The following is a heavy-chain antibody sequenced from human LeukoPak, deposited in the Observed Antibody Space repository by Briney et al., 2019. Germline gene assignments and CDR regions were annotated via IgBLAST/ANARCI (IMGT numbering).Heavy chain of an antibody. CDR3: ARDPYSGTYGDTYYYYMDV. CDR2: ISGSASST. D-gene: IGHD1-26*01. Sequence: GGSLRLSCAASGFTFSNYAMSWVRQAPGKGLEWVSAISGSASSTYHADSVKGRFTISRDNARNSLYLQMNSLRAEDTAVYYCARDPYSGTYGDTYYYYMDVWGKGTTVTISS. V-gene: IGHV3-23*01. CDR1: GFTFSNYA. J-gene: IGHJ6*03.